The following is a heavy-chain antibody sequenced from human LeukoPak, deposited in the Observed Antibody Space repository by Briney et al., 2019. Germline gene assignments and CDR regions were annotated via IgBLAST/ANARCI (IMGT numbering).Heavy chain of an antibody. V-gene: IGHV4-61*08. J-gene: IGHJ4*02. Sequence: SETLSLTCTVSGGSISSGDYYWSWIRQPPGKGLEWIGYIYYSVTTNYNPSLKSRVTISVDTSKNQFSLKLGSVTAADTAVYYCARVADGYSYLDYWGQGTLVTVSS. D-gene: IGHD5-18*01. CDR3: ARVADGYSYLDY. CDR1: GGSISSGDYY. CDR2: IYYSVTT.